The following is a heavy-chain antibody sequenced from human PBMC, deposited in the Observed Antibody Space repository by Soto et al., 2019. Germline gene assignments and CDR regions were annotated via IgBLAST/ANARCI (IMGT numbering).Heavy chain of an antibody. CDR1: GGSVTTYY. D-gene: IGHD2-15*01. CDR3: VTGSGSSTSDAFDI. Sequence: QVQLQGSGPGLVKPSETLSLTCIVFGGSVTTYYWTWIRQPPGKGLEWIGFTSHSGSTNYNPSLKTRGTMSVHTSKNQYSLKLNSVTAADTAVYYCVTGSGSSTSDAFDIWDRGTMVTVSS. V-gene: IGHV4-59*02. CDR2: TSHSGST. J-gene: IGHJ3*02.